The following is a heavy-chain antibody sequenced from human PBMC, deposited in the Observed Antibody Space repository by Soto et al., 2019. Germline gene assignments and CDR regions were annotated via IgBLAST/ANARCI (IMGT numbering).Heavy chain of an antibody. Sequence: GGSLRLSCTASRFSFHSYGMHWVRQAPGKGLEWVAVISYDGSNKYYADSVKGRFTISRDNSKNTLYLQMDSLRPEDTAVYYCTTVTAVRSLWFGLHPLGPFAYWGQGTLVTVSS. CDR1: RFSFHSYG. J-gene: IGHJ4*02. V-gene: IGHV3-30*03. CDR3: TTVTAVRSLWFGLHPLGPFAY. CDR2: ISYDGSNK. D-gene: IGHD3-10*01.